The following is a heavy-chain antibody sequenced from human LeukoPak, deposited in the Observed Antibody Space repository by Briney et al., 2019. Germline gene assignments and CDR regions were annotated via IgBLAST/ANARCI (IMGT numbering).Heavy chain of an antibody. V-gene: IGHV1-8*01. J-gene: IGHJ4*02. CDR2: MNPNSGNT. CDR3: ARGRTRYCSGGSCYRY. D-gene: IGHD2-15*01. CDR1: GYTFTSYD. Sequence: ASVKVSCKASGYTFTSYDINWVRQATGQGLEWMGWMNPNSGNTGYAQKFQGRVTMTRNTSISTAYMELSSLRSEDTAVYYCARGRTRYCSGGSCYRYWGQGTLVTVSS.